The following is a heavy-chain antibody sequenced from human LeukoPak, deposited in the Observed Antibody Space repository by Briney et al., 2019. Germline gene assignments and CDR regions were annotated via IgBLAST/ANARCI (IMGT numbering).Heavy chain of an antibody. CDR2: FYHSGST. J-gene: IGHJ4*02. CDR3: ARSSGGDTTFDY. Sequence: PSETLSLTCTVSGYSISSGYYWGWIRQPPGKGLEWIGSFYHSGSTYYNPSLKSRVTISVDTSKNQFSLKLSSVTAADTAVYYCARSSGGDTTFDYWGQGTLVTVSS. CDR1: GYSISSGYY. D-gene: IGHD4-17*01. V-gene: IGHV4-38-2*02.